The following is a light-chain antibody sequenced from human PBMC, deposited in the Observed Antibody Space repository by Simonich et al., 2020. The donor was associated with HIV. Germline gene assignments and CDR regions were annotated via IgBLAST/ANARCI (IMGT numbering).Light chain of an antibody. V-gene: IGKV4-1*01. CDR2: WAS. CDR3: QQYYAAPIT. Sequence: DIVMTQSPDSLPVSLGERATINCKSSQSLLSNNKNFLTWFQHKPEQPPKMLIYWASTRESGVPDRFSGSGSGTDFTLTISSLQAEDVAVYYCQQYYAAPITFGKGTRLEI. CDR1: QSLLSNNKNF. J-gene: IGKJ5*01.